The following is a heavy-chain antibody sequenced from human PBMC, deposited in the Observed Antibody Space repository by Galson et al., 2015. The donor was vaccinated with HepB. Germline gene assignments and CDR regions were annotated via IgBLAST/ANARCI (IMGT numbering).Heavy chain of an antibody. CDR1: GLPFSKAW. D-gene: IGHD4-17*01. CDR3: TTATDYGEDY. J-gene: IGHJ4*02. CDR2: IKTTTGGGTT. V-gene: IGHV3-15*07. Sequence: SLRLSCAASGLPFSKAWMNWVRQAPGKGLEWVGRIKTTTGGGTTDYAAPVKGRFTTSRDDSKNTLYLQMNSLKTEDTAVYYCTTATDYGEDYWGQGILVTVSS.